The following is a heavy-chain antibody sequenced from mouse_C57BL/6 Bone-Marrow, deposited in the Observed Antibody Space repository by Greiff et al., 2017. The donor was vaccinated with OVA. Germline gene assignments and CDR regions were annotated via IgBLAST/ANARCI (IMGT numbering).Heavy chain of an antibody. J-gene: IGHJ1*03. Sequence: VHLVESGAELVKPGTSVKVSCKAYGYTFTSYWMHWVKQRPGQGLEWIGRIHPSDSDTNYNQKFKGKATLTVDKSSSTAYMQLSSLTSEDSAVYYCAIYYSNYKWYFDVWGTGTTVTVSS. CDR1: GYTFTSYW. CDR3: AIYYSNYKWYFDV. D-gene: IGHD2-5*01. V-gene: IGHV1-74*01. CDR2: IHPSDSDT.